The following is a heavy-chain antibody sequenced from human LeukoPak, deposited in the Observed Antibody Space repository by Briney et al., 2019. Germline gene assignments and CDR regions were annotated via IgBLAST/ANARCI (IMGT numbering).Heavy chain of an antibody. J-gene: IGHJ4*02. D-gene: IGHD3-22*01. CDR2: INTDNGNT. CDR3: APLIGAYFDY. V-gene: IGHV1-3*04. Sequence: GASVTVSCKTSGYTLTNHPMHWMRQAPGQRLEWMGWINTDNGNTKYSQKFQGRVAFTRDTSASTAYMELNSLTSEDTSVYYCAPLIGAYFDYWGQGTLVTVSS. CDR1: GYTLTNHP.